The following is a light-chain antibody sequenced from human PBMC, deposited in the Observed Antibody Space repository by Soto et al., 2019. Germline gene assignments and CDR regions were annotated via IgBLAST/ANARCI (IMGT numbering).Light chain of an antibody. Sequence: QSVLTQPPSVSGAPGQSVTISCTGSSSNIGAGYDVHWYQQLPGTAPKLLIYGNINRPSGVPDRFSGSKSGTSASLAITGLQAEDEADYYCQSYDSSLSGYVFGTGTKVTVL. CDR3: QSYDSSLSGYV. J-gene: IGLJ1*01. CDR1: SSNIGAGYD. V-gene: IGLV1-40*01. CDR2: GNI.